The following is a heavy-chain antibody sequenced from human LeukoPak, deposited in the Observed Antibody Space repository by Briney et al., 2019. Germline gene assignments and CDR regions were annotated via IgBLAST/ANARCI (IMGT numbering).Heavy chain of an antibody. V-gene: IGHV1-24*01. Sequence: GASVKVSCKVSGYSLTELSMHWVRQAPGKGLEWMGGFDPEDGETIYAQKFQGRVTMTEDTSTDTAYMELCSLRSEDTAMYFCAPLLTGYYDYWGQGTLVTVSS. CDR3: APLLTGYYDY. D-gene: IGHD3-9*01. CDR2: FDPEDGET. CDR1: GYSLTELS. J-gene: IGHJ4*02.